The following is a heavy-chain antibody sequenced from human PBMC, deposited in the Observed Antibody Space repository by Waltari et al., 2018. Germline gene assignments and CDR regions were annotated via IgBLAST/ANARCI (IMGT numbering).Heavy chain of an antibody. CDR3: ARDGLYSSTRGTPFDY. D-gene: IGHD6-13*01. CDR1: GGTFSSYA. V-gene: IGHV1-69*01. Sequence: VQLLESGDEVKKPGSSVKVSCKAAGGTFSSYANSWVRQPAGQGLEWMGGIIPIFGTANYAQKFQGRVTITADESTSTAYMELSSLRSEDTAVYYCARDGLYSSTRGTPFDYWGQGTLVTVSS. J-gene: IGHJ4*02. CDR2: IIPIFGTA.